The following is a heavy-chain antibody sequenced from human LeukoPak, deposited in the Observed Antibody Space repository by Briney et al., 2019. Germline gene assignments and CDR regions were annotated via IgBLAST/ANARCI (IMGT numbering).Heavy chain of an antibody. J-gene: IGHJ6*02. CDR2: IYTSGST. D-gene: IGHD3-10*01. CDR1: GGSISSGSYY. V-gene: IGHV4-61*02. Sequence: SETLSLTCTVSGGSISSGSYYWSWIRQPAGKGLEWIGRIYTSGSTNYNPSLKSRVTISVDTSKNQFSLKLSSVTAADTAVYYCARLHMVRGVTYGMDVWGQGTLVTVSS. CDR3: ARLHMVRGVTYGMDV.